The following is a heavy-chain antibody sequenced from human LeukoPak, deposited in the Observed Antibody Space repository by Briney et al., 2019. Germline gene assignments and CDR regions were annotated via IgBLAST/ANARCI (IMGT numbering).Heavy chain of an antibody. V-gene: IGHV3-30*04. CDR3: ARDIDGDRYFDS. CDR1: KFTFSSYA. CDR2: ISFDGTTI. J-gene: IGHJ4*02. Sequence: GGSLRRSCAASKFTFSSYAMHWVRRAPGKGLEWVAFISFDGTTIYYADSVKGRFTISRDNSKNTMYLHVRSLRLDDTATYYCARDIDGDRYFDSWGQGTLVTVSS. D-gene: IGHD4-17*01.